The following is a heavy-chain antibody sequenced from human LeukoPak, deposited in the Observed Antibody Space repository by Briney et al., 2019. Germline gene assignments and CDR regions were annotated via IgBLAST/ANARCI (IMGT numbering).Heavy chain of an antibody. CDR3: ASLGSSGYYEPYYFDY. V-gene: IGHV4-39*01. Sequence: SETLSLTCTVSGGSISSYYWGWIRQPPGKGLEWIGSIYYSGSTYYNPSLKSRVTISVDTSKNQFSLKLSSVTAADTAVYYCASLGSSGYYEPYYFDYWGQGTLVTVSS. CDR1: GGSISSYY. D-gene: IGHD3-22*01. CDR2: IYYSGST. J-gene: IGHJ4*02.